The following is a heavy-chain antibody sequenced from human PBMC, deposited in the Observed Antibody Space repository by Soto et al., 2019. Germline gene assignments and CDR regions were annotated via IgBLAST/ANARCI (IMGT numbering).Heavy chain of an antibody. CDR2: IGTAGDT. CDR1: GFTLSSYD. D-gene: IGHD3-10*01. V-gene: IGHV3-13*01. J-gene: IGHJ6*03. CDR3: SRGFGSFYYMDV. Sequence: EVQLVESGGGLVQPGGSLRLSCAASGFTLSSYDMHWVRQAPGRGLAWVSVIGTAGDTSYRGSVKGRFTISREKANNSLYLQMNSLLAGDTDVYYCSRGFGSFYYMDVWGKGTTVTVSS.